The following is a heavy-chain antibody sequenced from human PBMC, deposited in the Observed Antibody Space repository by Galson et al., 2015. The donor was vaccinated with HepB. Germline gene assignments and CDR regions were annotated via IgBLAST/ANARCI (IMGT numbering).Heavy chain of an antibody. D-gene: IGHD6-13*01. V-gene: IGHV3-49*03. CDR1: GFTFGDYA. Sequence: SLRLSCAASGFTFGDYAMSWFRQAPGKGLEWVGFIRSKAYGGTTEYAASVKGRFTISRDDSKSIAYLQMNSLKTEDTAVYYCTRIRGYSSSWSKDYYYGMDVWGQGTTVTVSS. CDR3: TRIRGYSSSWSKDYYYGMDV. CDR2: IRSKAYGGTT. J-gene: IGHJ6*02.